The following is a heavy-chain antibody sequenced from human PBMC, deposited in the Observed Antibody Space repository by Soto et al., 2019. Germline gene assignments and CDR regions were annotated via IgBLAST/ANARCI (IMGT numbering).Heavy chain of an antibody. Sequence: QVQLVQSGAEVKKPGSSVKVSCKASGGTFSSYAISWVRQAPGQGLEWMGGIIPIFGTANYAQKFQGRVTITADESTRTAYMELSSLRSEDTAVYYCARDRDSSSYYYYYGMDVWGQGTTVTVSS. CDR2: IIPIFGTA. CDR3: ARDRDSSSYYYYYGMDV. D-gene: IGHD6-6*01. CDR1: GGTFSSYA. V-gene: IGHV1-69*01. J-gene: IGHJ6*02.